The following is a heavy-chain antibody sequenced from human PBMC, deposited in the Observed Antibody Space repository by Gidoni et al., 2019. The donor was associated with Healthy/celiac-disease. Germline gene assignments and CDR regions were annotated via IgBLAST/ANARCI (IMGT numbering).Heavy chain of an antibody. CDR2: IIPIFGTA. CDR1: GSPFRSYA. J-gene: IGHJ5*02. V-gene: IGHV1-69*01. CDR3: ARDGLRLETNNWFDP. Sequence: VQLVQSGAEVKKPGSSVKVSCKASGSPFRSYAISWVRQDPGQGLEWMGGIIPIFGTANYAQKFQGRVTITADESTSTAYMELSSLRSEDTAVYYCARDGLRLETNNWFDPWGQGTLVTVSS. D-gene: IGHD6-19*01.